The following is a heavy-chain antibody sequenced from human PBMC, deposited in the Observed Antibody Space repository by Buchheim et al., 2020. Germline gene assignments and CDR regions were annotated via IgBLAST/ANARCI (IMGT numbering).Heavy chain of an antibody. CDR3: ARGRSGSYRYYYYYYMDV. Sequence: QVQLQQWGAGLLKPSETLSLTCAVYGGSFSGYYWSWIRQPPGKGLECIGEINHSGSTNYNPSLKSRVTISVDTSKNQFSLKLSSVTAADTAVYYCARGRSGSYRYYYYYYMDVWGKGTT. CDR1: GGSFSGYY. J-gene: IGHJ6*03. CDR2: INHSGST. V-gene: IGHV4-34*01. D-gene: IGHD1-26*01.